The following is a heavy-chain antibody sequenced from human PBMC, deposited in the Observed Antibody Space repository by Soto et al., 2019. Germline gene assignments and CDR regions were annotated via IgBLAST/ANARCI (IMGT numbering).Heavy chain of an antibody. CDR3: ARLGIAAAGGYYYYYGMDV. Sequence: GESLKISFKGSGYSFTSYWISWVRQMPGKGLEWMGRIDPSDSYTNYSPSFQGHVTISADKSISTAYLQWSSLKASDTAMYYCARLGIAAAGGYYYYYGMDVWGQGTTVTVSS. D-gene: IGHD6-13*01. CDR2: IDPSDSYT. J-gene: IGHJ6*02. V-gene: IGHV5-10-1*01. CDR1: GYSFTSYW.